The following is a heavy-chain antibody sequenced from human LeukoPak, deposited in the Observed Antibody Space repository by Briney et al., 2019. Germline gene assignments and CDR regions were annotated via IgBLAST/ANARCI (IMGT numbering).Heavy chain of an antibody. J-gene: IGHJ4*02. CDR2: ISGDSTYI. V-gene: IGHV3-21*01. CDR1: GFTFACYS. CDR3: ARVLGRLERQSDLDY. Sequence: PGGSLRLSCAASGFTFACYSMNWVRQAPGKGLEWVSSISGDSTYIYNAGSVKGRFTISRDNAQASLYLQMISLRADDTAVYYCARVLGRLERQSDLDYWGQGTLVIVSS. D-gene: IGHD1-1*01.